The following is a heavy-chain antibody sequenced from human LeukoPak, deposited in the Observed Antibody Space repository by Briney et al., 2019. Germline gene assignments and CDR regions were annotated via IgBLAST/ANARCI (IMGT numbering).Heavy chain of an antibody. Sequence: GGSLRLSCAASGFTFSSYAMHWVRQAPGKGLEWVAVISYDGSNKYYADSVKGRFTISRDNSKNTLYLQMNSLRAEDTAVYYCAREYGATSRSDAFDIWGQGTMVTVSS. V-gene: IGHV3-30-3*01. J-gene: IGHJ3*02. CDR3: AREYGATSRSDAFDI. D-gene: IGHD1-26*01. CDR2: ISYDGSNK. CDR1: GFTFSSYA.